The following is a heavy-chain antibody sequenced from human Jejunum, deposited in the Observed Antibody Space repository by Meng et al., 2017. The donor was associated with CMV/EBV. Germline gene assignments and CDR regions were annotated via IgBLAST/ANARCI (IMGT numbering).Heavy chain of an antibody. V-gene: IGHV4-39*07. J-gene: IGHJ4*02. CDR3: VSRRGYDLQFYFDS. CDR2: IYDAGST. CDR1: SLSSSSHH. D-gene: IGHD1-1*01. Sequence: SLSSSSHHWGWLRQPPGQGLEWIGNIYDAGSTFYNPSLKSRVTISTDTSKNQFSLRLQSVTAADTAVYYCVSRRGYDLQFYFDSWGQGTLVTVSS.